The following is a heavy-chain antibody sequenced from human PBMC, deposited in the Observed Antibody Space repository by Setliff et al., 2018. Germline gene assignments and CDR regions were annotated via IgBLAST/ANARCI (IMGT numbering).Heavy chain of an antibody. CDR3: ARGLTVFGVVFPDAFDI. CDR2: ISWNGAST. D-gene: IGHD3-3*01. Sequence: PGESLKISCAASGFTFDDYVFSWVRQAPGKGLEWVSGISWNGASTGYTDSVKGRFTVSRDNAQNSLYLEMKSLRTEDTALYYCARGLTVFGVVFPDAFDIWGQGTVGTVSS. J-gene: IGHJ3*02. CDR1: GFTFDDYV. V-gene: IGHV3-20*04.